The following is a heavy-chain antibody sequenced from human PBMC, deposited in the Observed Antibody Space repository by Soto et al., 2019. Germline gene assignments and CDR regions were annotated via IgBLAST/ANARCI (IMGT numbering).Heavy chain of an antibody. V-gene: IGHV1-46*01. CDR3: ARSYYGSGSYWFYGMDV. CDR1: GYTFTSYY. D-gene: IGHD3-10*01. CDR2: INPSGGST. J-gene: IGHJ6*02. Sequence: ASVKVSCKASGYTFTSYYMHWVRQAPGQGLEWMGIINPSGGSTSYAQKFQGRVTMTRDTSTRTVYMELSSLRSEDTAVYYCARSYYGSGSYWFYGMDVWGQGTTVTVSS.